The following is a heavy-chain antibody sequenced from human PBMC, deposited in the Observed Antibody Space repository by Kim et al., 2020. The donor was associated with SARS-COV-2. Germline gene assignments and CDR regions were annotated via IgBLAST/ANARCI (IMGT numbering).Heavy chain of an antibody. CDR3: ARATGYGMDV. D-gene: IGHD4-17*01. J-gene: IGHJ6*02. V-gene: IGHV1-3*01. Sequence: GNSKYSQEFKGRVTITRDTSASKAYMELRSLRSADTAVYYCARATGYGMDVWGQGTTVTVSS. CDR2: GNS.